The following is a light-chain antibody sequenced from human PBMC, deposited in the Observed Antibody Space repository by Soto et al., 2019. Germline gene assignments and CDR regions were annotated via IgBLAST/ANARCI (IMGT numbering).Light chain of an antibody. CDR1: QGISSY. V-gene: IGKV1-27*01. Sequence: LMTHSSSSFSASTGDRVTITCTASQGISSYLAWYQQKKGKVPKLLIYAASTLQSGVPSRFSGSGYGTDVNLTISSLQTEDVATYYCQKYNSAPLAFGQGTKVDIK. CDR2: AAS. CDR3: QKYNSAPLA. J-gene: IGKJ1*01.